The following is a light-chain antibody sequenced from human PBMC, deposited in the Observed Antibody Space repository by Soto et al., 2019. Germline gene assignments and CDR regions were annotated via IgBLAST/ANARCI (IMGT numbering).Light chain of an antibody. CDR1: ESVCII. CDR3: QQRSNWPGT. CDR2: EAS. J-gene: IGKJ1*01. Sequence: VMTQSPATLSVSPGERVILSCRASESVCIILACYQQKPGQPPSLLIYEASNRATGIPARFSGSGSGTDFTLTISSLEPEDFAVYYCQQRSNWPGTFGQGTKVDIK. V-gene: IGKV3-11*01.